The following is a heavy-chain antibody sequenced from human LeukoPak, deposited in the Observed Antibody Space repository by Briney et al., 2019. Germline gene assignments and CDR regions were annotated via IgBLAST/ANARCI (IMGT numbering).Heavy chain of an antibody. V-gene: IGHV3-30*04. CDR1: EFSFSNFA. D-gene: IGHD1-1*01. CDR3: AREDNPLWFDP. J-gene: IGHJ5*02. Sequence: GGSLRLSCAASEFSFSNFAMYWVRQPPGKGLEWLAVISYDGSIRYYADSVKGRFTISRDNSNNTLHLQMNSLRPDDSALYYCAREDNPLWFDPWGQGALVTVSS. CDR2: ISYDGSIR.